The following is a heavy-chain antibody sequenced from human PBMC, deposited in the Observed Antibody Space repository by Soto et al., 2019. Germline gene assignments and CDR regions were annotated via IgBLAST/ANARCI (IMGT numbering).Heavy chain of an antibody. CDR1: GGSFSGYY. Sequence: SETLSLTCAVYGGSFSGYYWSWIRQPPGKGLEWIGEINHSGSTNYNPSLKSRVTISVDTSKNQFCLKLSSVTAADTAVYYCARTYCSGGSCYLYFDYWGQGTLVTVSS. CDR3: ARTYCSGGSCYLYFDY. J-gene: IGHJ4*02. D-gene: IGHD2-15*01. V-gene: IGHV4-34*01. CDR2: INHSGST.